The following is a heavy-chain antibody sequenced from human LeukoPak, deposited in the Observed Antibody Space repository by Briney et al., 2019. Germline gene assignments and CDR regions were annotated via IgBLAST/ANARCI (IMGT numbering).Heavy chain of an antibody. CDR1: GYSFTSHY. Sequence: ASVKVSCKASGYSFTSHYMHWVRQAPGQGLEWMGLINPSGSSTLYAQKFQGRVTMTRDTSISTAYMELSRLRSDDTAVYYCARDLRDTAMGSFDYWGQGTLVTVSS. J-gene: IGHJ4*02. V-gene: IGHV1-46*01. CDR3: ARDLRDTAMGSFDY. D-gene: IGHD5-18*01. CDR2: INPSGSST.